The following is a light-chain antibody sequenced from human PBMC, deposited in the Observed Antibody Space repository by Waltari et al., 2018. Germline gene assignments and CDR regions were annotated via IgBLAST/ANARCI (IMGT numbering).Light chain of an antibody. V-gene: IGLV2-18*02. J-gene: IGLJ1*01. CDR2: QVS. Sequence: QSALTQPPSVSGSPGQPFTIPCAGTNSDVGFYNRFSWYQQSPGTAPKLIVYQVSNRPSGVPDRFSGSKSGSTASLTISGLQAEDEADYYCYSYTTSGIYVFGTGTKVSVL. CDR1: NSDVGFYNR. CDR3: YSYTTSGIYV.